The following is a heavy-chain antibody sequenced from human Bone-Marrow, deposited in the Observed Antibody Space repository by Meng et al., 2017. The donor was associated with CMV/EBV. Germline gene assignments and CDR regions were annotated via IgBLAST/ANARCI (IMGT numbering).Heavy chain of an antibody. CDR2: ISYDGSNK. V-gene: IGHV3-30*04. CDR1: GFTFSSYA. J-gene: IGHJ4*02. Sequence: GGSLRLSCAASGFTFSSYAMHWVRQAPGKGLEWVAVISYDGSNKYYADSVKGRFTISRDNSKNTLYLQMNSLRAEDTAVYYCAKDRTPSTRIVGARGGGVDYWGQGTLVTVSS. CDR3: AKDRTPSTRIVGARGGGVDY. D-gene: IGHD1-26*01.